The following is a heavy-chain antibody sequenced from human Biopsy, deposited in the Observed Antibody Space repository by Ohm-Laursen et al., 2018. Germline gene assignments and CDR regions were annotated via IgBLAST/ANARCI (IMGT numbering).Heavy chain of an antibody. CDR3: ALGGGSNVNFDY. Sequence: SLSLSLTCAVSNFSIRNSFWTWIPQPPGQGLEGSVYFRFEDRNSYNSSIKSRVIISADTSKNQFSLMLSSVNAADTAVYYCALGGGSNVNFDYWGQGTLVTVSS. CDR2: FRFEDRN. CDR1: NFSIRNSF. D-gene: IGHD1-26*01. J-gene: IGHJ4*02. V-gene: IGHV4-59*03.